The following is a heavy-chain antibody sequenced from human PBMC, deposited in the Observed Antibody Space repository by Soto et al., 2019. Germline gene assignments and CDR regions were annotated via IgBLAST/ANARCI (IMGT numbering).Heavy chain of an antibody. Sequence: QVQLVESGGGVVQPGRSLRLSCAASGFTFSSYAMHWVRQAPGEGLEWVAVISYDGSKKYYADSVKGRFTISRDNSTNTLYLQMNSLRAEDTAVYYCARALAARLDYWGQGTLVTVSS. CDR1: GFTFSSYA. V-gene: IGHV3-30-3*01. CDR2: ISYDGSKK. J-gene: IGHJ4*02. CDR3: ARALAARLDY. D-gene: IGHD6-6*01.